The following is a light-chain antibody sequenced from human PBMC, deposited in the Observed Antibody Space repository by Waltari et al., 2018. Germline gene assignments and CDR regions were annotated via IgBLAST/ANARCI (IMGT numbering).Light chain of an antibody. V-gene: IGLV2-11*01. CDR1: RSDVGGYNF. Sequence: QSALTQPRSVSGSPGQSVTISCTGTRSDVGGYNFVSWYQQHPGAAPKLIISDVTKRPAGVPGRCSGSKSGNTASLTISGLQAEDEADYYCSSYAGNYVAFGGGTKLTVL. CDR2: DVT. J-gene: IGLJ2*01. CDR3: SSYAGNYVA.